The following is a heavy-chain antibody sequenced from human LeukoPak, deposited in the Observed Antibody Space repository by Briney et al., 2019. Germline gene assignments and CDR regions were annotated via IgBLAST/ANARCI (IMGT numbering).Heavy chain of an antibody. CDR1: GYTFTSYG. V-gene: IGHV1-18*01. CDR2: ISAYNGNT. CDR3: ARGFRPYYYDSSGYYY. D-gene: IGHD3-22*01. Sequence: ASVKVSCKASGYTFTSYGISWVRQAPGQGLEWMGWISAYNGNTNYAQKLQGRVTMTTDTSTSTAYMELRSLRSDDTAVYYCARGFRPYYYDSSGYYYWGQGTLVTVSS. J-gene: IGHJ4*02.